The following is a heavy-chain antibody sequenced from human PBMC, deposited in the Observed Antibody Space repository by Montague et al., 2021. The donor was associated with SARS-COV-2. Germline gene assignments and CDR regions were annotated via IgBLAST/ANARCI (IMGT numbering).Heavy chain of an antibody. V-gene: IGHV4-4*07. CDR2: MHFTGKT. CDR1: GDSITNHY. CDR3: ARDRFDFGAGRQGTIDF. Sequence: SETLSLTCSVSGDSITNHYWSWIRQPAGKGLEWIGRMHFTGKTNSSSFFSSRLTMSADTSTNQFSLKLTSVTAADTAIYFCARDRFDFGAGRQGTIDFWGQGTLVTVSS. J-gene: IGHJ4*02. D-gene: IGHD3-10*01.